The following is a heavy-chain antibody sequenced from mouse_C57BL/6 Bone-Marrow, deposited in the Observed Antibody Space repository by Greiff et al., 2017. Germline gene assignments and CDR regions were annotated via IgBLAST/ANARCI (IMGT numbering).Heavy chain of an antibody. D-gene: IGHD2-12*01. CDR1: GYTFTDYY. CDR3: ARYEGFFAY. V-gene: IGHV1-26*01. J-gene: IGHJ3*01. CDR2: INPNNGGT. Sequence: VQLQQSGPELVKPGASVKISCKASGYTFTDYYMNWVKQSHGKSLEWIGDINPNNGGTSYNQKFKGKATLTVDKSSSTAYMELRSLTSEDSAVYYCARYEGFFAYWGQGTLVTVSA.